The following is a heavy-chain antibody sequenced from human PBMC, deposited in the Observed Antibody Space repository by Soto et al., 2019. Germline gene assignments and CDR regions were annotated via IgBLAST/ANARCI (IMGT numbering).Heavy chain of an antibody. J-gene: IGHJ4*02. CDR3: VKDRSDTWSFDY. CDR2: VTHDGTLH. Sequence: QVQLVESGGGVVQPGRSLRLSCVASGFTFSSCAMHWVRQVPGKGLEWLAVVTHDGTLHPYADSVKGRFSISRDNSRKTLYLQMNGLRPEDTAVYYCVKDRSDTWSFDYWGQGTLVTVSS. V-gene: IGHV3-30*18. D-gene: IGHD2-8*02. CDR1: GFTFSSCA.